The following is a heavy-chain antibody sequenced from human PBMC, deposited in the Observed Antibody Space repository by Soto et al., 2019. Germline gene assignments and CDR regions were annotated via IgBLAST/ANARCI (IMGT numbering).Heavy chain of an antibody. CDR2: ISWNSGSI. CDR1: GFTFDDYA. V-gene: IGHV3-9*01. J-gene: IGHJ3*02. CDR3: AKSEEQWQAGKNDAFDI. D-gene: IGHD6-19*01. Sequence: EVQLVESGGGLVQPGRSLRLSCAASGFTFDDYAMHWVRQAPGKGLEWVSGISWNSGSIGYADSVKGRFTISRDNAKNSLYLQMNSLRADDTALYYCAKSEEQWQAGKNDAFDIWGQGTMVTVSS.